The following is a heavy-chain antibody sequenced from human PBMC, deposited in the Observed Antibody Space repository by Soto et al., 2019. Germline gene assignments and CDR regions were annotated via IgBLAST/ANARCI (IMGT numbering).Heavy chain of an antibody. D-gene: IGHD2-2*01. Sequence: QVQLVQSGAEVKKPGTSVKVSCKASGYTFTSYGISWVRQAPGQGLEWMGWISAYNGNTNYAQKLQGRVTMTTDTSTSTAYMELRSLRSDDTAVYYCARVGFVVVPAARGWFDPWGQGTLVTVSS. V-gene: IGHV1-18*01. CDR2: ISAYNGNT. CDR1: GYTFTSYG. J-gene: IGHJ5*02. CDR3: ARVGFVVVPAARGWFDP.